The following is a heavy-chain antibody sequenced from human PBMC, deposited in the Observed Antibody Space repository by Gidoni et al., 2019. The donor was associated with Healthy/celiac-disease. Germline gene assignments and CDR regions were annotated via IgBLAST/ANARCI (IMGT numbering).Heavy chain of an antibody. CDR1: GGSISRYY. V-gene: IGHV4-59*01. J-gene: IGHJ4*02. CDR3: ARKSSGYTYGGLTFDY. CDR2: IYYSGST. Sequence: QVQLQESGPGLVKPSANLSLTCPVPGGSISRYYWSWIRQPPGKGLEWIGYIYYSGSTNYNPSLKSRVTISVDTSKNQFSLKLSSVTAADTAVYYCARKSSGYTYGGLTFDYWGQGTLVTVSS. D-gene: IGHD3-22*01.